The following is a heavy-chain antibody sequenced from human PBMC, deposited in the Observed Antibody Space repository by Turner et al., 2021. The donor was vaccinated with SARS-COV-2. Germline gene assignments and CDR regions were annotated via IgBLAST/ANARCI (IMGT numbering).Heavy chain of an antibody. CDR2: ISYDGSNK. V-gene: IGHV3-30-3*01. Sequence: QVQLVESGGCVVQPGRSLRLSCAASGFTFSNYARHWVRQAPGKGLEWVAVISYDGSNKYYADSVKGRFTISRDNSKNTLYLQMNSLRAEDTAVYYCARDREDCSSTSCYEADWGQGTLVTVSS. D-gene: IGHD2-2*01. J-gene: IGHJ4*02. CDR1: GFTFSNYA. CDR3: ARDREDCSSTSCYEAD.